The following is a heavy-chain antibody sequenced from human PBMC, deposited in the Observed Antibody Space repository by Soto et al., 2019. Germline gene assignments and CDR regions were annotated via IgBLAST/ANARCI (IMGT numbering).Heavy chain of an antibody. CDR1: GYSFTSYC. D-gene: IGHD3-3*01. J-gene: IGHJ5*02. CDR2: IYPGDSDT. CDR3: ARQQYYDFWSRNNWFDP. V-gene: IGHV5-51*01. Sequence: PGESLKISCKGSGYSFTSYCIGWVRQMPGKGLEWMGIIYPGDSDTRYSPSFQGQVTISADKSISTAYLQWSSLKASDTAMYYCARQQYYDFWSRNNWFDPWGQGTLVTVSS.